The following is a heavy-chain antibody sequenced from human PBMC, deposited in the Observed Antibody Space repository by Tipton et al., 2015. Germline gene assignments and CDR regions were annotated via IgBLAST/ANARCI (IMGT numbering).Heavy chain of an antibody. Sequence: TLSLTCTVSGGSIRSYYWSWIRQPPGKGLEWIGSVHYSGSTYYNPSLKSRVTISVDTSKTQFSLKMSSVTASDTAVYYCARARGRHGGLFDSWGQGILVTVSS. V-gene: IGHV4-59*01. CDR1: GGSIRSYY. D-gene: IGHD4-23*01. J-gene: IGHJ4*02. CDR2: VHYSGST. CDR3: ARARGRHGGLFDS.